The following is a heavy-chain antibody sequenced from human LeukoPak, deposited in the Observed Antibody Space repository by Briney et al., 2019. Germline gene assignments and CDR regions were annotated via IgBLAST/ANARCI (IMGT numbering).Heavy chain of an antibody. CDR2: ISGSGATT. Sequence: GGSLRLSCAASGFTFSSYAMSWVRQGPGKGLEWVSRISGSGATTHYADSVKGRFTISRDKSKNTLYLQMNSLRAEDTAVYYCARSAHDSSGYYDYWGQGTLVTVSS. D-gene: IGHD3-22*01. V-gene: IGHV3-23*01. CDR1: GFTFSSYA. CDR3: ARSAHDSSGYYDY. J-gene: IGHJ4*02.